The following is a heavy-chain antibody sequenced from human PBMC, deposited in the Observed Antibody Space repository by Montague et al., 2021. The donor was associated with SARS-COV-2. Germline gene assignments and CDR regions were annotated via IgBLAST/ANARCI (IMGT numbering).Heavy chain of an antibody. CDR2: SGST. Sequence: SGSTNXNPSLKSRVTISVDTSKNQFSLKVSSVTAADTAVYFCARDLGGVGVMDVWGQGTTVSVSS. J-gene: IGHJ6*02. D-gene: IGHD3-10*01. V-gene: IGHV4-59*01. CDR3: ARDLGGVGVMDV.